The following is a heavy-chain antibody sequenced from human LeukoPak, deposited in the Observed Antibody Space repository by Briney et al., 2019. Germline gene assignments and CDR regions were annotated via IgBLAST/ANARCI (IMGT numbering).Heavy chain of an antibody. CDR1: GFTFSHYA. CDR3: ARDSIAYY. J-gene: IGHJ4*02. CDR2: IYSGGST. D-gene: IGHD6-6*01. Sequence: GGSLRLSCAASGFTFSHYAMNWVRQAPGKGLEWVSVIYSGGSTYYADSVKGRFTISRDNSKNTLYLQMNSLRAEDTAVYYCARDSIAYYWGQGTLVTVSS. V-gene: IGHV3-53*01.